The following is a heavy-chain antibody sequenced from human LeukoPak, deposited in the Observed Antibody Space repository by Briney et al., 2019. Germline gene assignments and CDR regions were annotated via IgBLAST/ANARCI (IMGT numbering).Heavy chain of an antibody. CDR3: ASTACSGNCYFDY. CDR1: GYTITGYY. V-gene: IGHV1-2*02. Sequence: GASVKVSCKASGYTITGYYVHWVRQAPGQGLEWMGWINPKSGGTDCAQKFQGRVTMTRDTSISTAYMELTRLTADDTAVYYCASTACSGNCYFDYWGQGTPVTVSS. J-gene: IGHJ4*02. CDR2: INPKSGGT. D-gene: IGHD2-15*01.